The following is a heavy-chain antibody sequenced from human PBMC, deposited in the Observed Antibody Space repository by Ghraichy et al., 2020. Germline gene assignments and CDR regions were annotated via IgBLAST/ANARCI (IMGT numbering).Heavy chain of an antibody. CDR2: ISGSGGNT. V-gene: IGHV3-23*01. D-gene: IGHD2-2*01. J-gene: IGHJ3*02. CDR3: AKVKVVPLGAFDI. CDR1: GFTFSIYA. Sequence: LSLTCAASGFTFSIYAMGWVRQAPGEGLEWVSTISGSGGNTDYADSVKGRFTISRDNSKNTLYLQMNSLRDEDTAVYYCAKVKVVPLGAFDIWGQGTIVTVAS.